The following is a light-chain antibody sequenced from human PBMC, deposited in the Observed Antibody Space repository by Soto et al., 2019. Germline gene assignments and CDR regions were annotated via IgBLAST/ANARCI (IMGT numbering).Light chain of an antibody. J-gene: IGKJ4*01. V-gene: IGKV3-11*01. CDR1: QSVSTY. CDR3: QQRSHWPPLT. Sequence: EIVSTQSPATLSMSPGERATLSCRASQSVSTYLAWYQQKPGQAPRLLIFDASNRASGIPSRFSGSGSGTNFTLTISRLEPEDFAVYFCQQRSHWPPLTFGGGTTVEIK. CDR2: DAS.